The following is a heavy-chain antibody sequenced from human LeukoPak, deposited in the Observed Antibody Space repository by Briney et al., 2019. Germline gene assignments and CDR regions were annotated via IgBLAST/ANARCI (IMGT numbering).Heavy chain of an antibody. CDR1: GYTFTTYD. J-gene: IGHJ5*02. D-gene: IGHD2-21*02. CDR2: ITIYNGNT. Sequence: GASVKDSCKASGYTFTTYDITWVRQAPGQGLEWMGWITIYNGNTNYAQKFQGRVTMTTDTSTSTAYMELRSLRSDDTAVYYCARKNCGGDCFSLDPWGQGTLVTVSS. V-gene: IGHV1-18*01. CDR3: ARKNCGGDCFSLDP.